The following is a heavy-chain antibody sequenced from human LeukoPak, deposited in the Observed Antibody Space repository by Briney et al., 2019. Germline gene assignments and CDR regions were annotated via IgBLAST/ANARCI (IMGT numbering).Heavy chain of an antibody. CDR1: GFTFSSYG. V-gene: IGHV3-30*03. CDR2: ISYDGSNK. CDR3: ARDLLQEGDFFDWFGY. J-gene: IGHJ4*02. Sequence: GRSLRLSCAASGFTFSSYGMHWVRQAPGKGLEWVAVISYDGSNKYYADSVKGRFTISRDNSKNTLYLQMNSLRAEDTAVYYCARDLLQEGDFFDWFGYWGQGTLVTVSS. D-gene: IGHD3-9*01.